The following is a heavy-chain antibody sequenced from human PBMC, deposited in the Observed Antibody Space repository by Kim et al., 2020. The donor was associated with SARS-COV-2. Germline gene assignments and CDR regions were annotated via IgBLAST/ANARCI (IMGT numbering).Heavy chain of an antibody. J-gene: IGHJ4*02. CDR2: INHSGST. CDR1: GGSFSGYY. Sequence: SETLSLTCAVYGGSFSGYYWSWIRQPPGKGLEWIGEINHSGSTNYNPSLKSRVTISVDTSKNQFSLKLSSVTAADTAVYYCARAYSYGRRARYFDYWGQGTLVTVSS. V-gene: IGHV4-34*01. CDR3: ARAYSYGRRARYFDY. D-gene: IGHD5-18*01.